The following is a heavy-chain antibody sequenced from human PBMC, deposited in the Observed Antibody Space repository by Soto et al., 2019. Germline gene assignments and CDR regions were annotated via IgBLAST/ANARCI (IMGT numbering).Heavy chain of an antibody. CDR3: ARVSNGGVY. CDR1: GFTFSDYY. D-gene: IGHD4-4*01. J-gene: IGHJ4*02. CDR2: ISSSSGYT. Sequence: GGSLRLSCAASGFTFSDYYMSWIRQAPGKGLEWVSYISSSSGYTNYADAVKGRCTISRDNAKNQFSLKLSSVTAADTAVYYCARVSNGGVYWGQGTLVTVSS. V-gene: IGHV3-11*05.